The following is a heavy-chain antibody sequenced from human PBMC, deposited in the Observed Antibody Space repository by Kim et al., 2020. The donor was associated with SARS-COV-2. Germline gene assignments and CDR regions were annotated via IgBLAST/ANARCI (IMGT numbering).Heavy chain of an antibody. D-gene: IGHD2-2*01. CDR3: ARVKCSSTSCGYDYYYYYGMDV. V-gene: IGHV3-11*05. CDR2: ISSSSSYT. J-gene: IGHJ6*02. Sequence: GGSLTLSCAASGFTFSDYYMSWIRQAPGKGLEWVSYISSSSSYTNYADSVKGRFTISRDNAKNSLYLQMNSLRAEDTAVYYCARVKCSSTSCGYDYYYYYGMDVWGQGTTVTVSS. CDR1: GFTFSDYY.